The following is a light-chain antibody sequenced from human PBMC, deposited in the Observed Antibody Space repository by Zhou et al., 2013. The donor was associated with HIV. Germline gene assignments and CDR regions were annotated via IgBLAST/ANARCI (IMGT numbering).Light chain of an antibody. V-gene: IGKV3-11*01. CDR3: QHRSNWPLFT. Sequence: EIVLTQSPGTLSLSPGERATLSCRASQSVSSYLAWYQHKPGQAPRLLIHDVSNRATGIPARFSGSGSGTDFTLTISSLEPEDFAIYYCQHRSNWPLFTFGPGTKVEIK. CDR2: DVS. CDR1: QSVSSY. J-gene: IGKJ3*01.